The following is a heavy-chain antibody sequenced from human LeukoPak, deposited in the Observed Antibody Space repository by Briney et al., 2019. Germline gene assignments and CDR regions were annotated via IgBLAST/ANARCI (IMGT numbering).Heavy chain of an antibody. J-gene: IGHJ4*02. CDR1: GFTFSGYW. CDR2: VNGDGSST. D-gene: IGHD5-12*01. CDR3: AVKGGYNDWDAPFDY. V-gene: IGHV3-74*01. Sequence: GGSLRLSCAASGFTFSGYWMHWVRQAPGKGLVWVARVNGDGSSTTYADSVKGRFTVSRDNAKKALYLQMNSLGAEDTAVYYCAVKGGYNDWDAPFDYWGQGTLVTVSS.